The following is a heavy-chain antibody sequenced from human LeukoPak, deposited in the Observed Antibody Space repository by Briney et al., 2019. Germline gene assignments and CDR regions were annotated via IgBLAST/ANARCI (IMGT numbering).Heavy chain of an antibody. J-gene: IGHJ3*02. CDR2: IYYSGST. CDR1: GGSISSSSYY. D-gene: IGHD6-13*01. Sequence: SETLSLTCTVSGGSISSSSYYWGWIRQPPGKGLEWIGSIYYSGSTNYNPSLKSRVTISVDTSKNQFSLKLSSVTAADTAVYYCARDPGGSSSWYLDAFDIWGQGTMVTVSS. CDR3: ARDPGGSSSWYLDAFDI. V-gene: IGHV4-39*07.